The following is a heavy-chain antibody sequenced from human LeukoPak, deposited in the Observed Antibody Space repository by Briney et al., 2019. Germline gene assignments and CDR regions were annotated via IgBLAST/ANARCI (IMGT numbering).Heavy chain of an antibody. CDR1: GFTFDDYG. CDR2: INWNGGST. D-gene: IGHD1-14*01. CDR3: AKGLNPSYRYYFDY. J-gene: IGHJ4*02. V-gene: IGHV3-20*04. Sequence: GGSLRLSCAASGFTFDDYGMSWVRQAPGKGLEWVSGINWNGGSTGYADSVKGRFTISRDNAKNSLYLQMNSLRAEDTALYYCAKGLNPSYRYYFDYWGQGTLVTVSS.